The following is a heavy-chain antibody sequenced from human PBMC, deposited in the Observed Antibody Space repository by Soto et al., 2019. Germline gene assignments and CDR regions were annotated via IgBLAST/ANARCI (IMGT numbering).Heavy chain of an antibody. D-gene: IGHD2-21*02. CDR3: ATDLLMGVTNKADY. Sequence: ASVKVSCKVSGYTLTELSMHWVRQAPGKGLEWMGGFDPEDGETIYAQKFQGRVTMTEDTSTDTAYMELSSLRSEDTAVYYCATDLLMGVTNKADYWGQGTLVTVSS. CDR1: GYTLTELS. CDR2: FDPEDGET. J-gene: IGHJ4*02. V-gene: IGHV1-24*01.